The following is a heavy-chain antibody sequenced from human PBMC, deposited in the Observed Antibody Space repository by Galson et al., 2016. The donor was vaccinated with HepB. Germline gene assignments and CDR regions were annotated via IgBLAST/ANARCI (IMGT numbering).Heavy chain of an antibody. Sequence: SLRLSCAVSGFTFSRYGMYWVRQAPAKGLEWVALISYDGSNKYYADSVKGRFTISRDNSKNTLSLQMNSLTADDTAIYYCVQGSTAPAVWGKGTTVTVSS. J-gene: IGHJ6*04. V-gene: IGHV3-30*03. CDR3: VQGSTAPAV. CDR2: ISYDGSNK. D-gene: IGHD2-2*01. CDR1: GFTFSRYG.